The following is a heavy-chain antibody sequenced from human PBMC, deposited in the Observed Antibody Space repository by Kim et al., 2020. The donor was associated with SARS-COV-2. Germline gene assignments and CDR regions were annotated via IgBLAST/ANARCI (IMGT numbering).Heavy chain of an antibody. J-gene: IGHJ4*02. CDR3: TTESVDTAMVTGYDY. Sequence: APVKGRFTISRDDSKNTLYLQMNSLKTEDTAVYYCTTESVDTAMVTGYDYWGQGTLVTVSS. V-gene: IGHV3-15*01. D-gene: IGHD5-18*01.